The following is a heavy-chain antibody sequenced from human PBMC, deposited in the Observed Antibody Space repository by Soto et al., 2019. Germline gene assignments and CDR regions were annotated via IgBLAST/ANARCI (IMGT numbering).Heavy chain of an antibody. Sequence: EVQLVESGGGLVQPGGSLRLSCAASGFTFSNYWMYWVRQAPGKGLVWVSRINSDGSGSSYADSVKGRLTISRDNVKNTLYLQMNNLRAEDTAVYYCTRGDWVGCRCYAWAGSFYDYRDFWGKGTTVTVFS. CDR1: GFTFSNYW. V-gene: IGHV3-74*01. J-gene: IGHJ6*03. D-gene: IGHD2-15*01. CDR3: TRGDWVGCRCYAWAGSFYDYRDF. CDR2: INSDGSGS.